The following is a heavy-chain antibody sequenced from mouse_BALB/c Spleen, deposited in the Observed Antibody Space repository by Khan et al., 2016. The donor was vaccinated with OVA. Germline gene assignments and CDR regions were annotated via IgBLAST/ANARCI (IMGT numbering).Heavy chain of an antibody. CDR3: TRLAYYYDSEGFAY. CDR1: GFTFSTYG. CDR2: VSPGGGYT. Sequence: EVELVESGGDLVKPGGALKLSCAASGFTFSTYGMSWVRQTPDKRLEWVATVSPGGGYTYYPDSVKGRFTISRDNAKNTLYLQMSGLKSEDTAMLYCTRLAYYYDSEGFAYGGQGTLVTVSA. V-gene: IGHV5-6*01. D-gene: IGHD1-1*01. J-gene: IGHJ3*01.